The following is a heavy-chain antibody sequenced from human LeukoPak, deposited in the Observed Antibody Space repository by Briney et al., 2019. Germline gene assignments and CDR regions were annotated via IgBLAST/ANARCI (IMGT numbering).Heavy chain of an antibody. V-gene: IGHV1-24*01. CDR2: IDPDDGET. CDR3: AAVSGSYALLDC. D-gene: IGHD1-26*01. J-gene: IGHJ4*02. CDR1: GYTLTELS. Sequence: ASVKVSCKVSGYTLTELSIHWVRQAPGKGLEWMGGIDPDDGETIYSPKFQGRVTMTEDTSTETAHLVLSGLRSEDTAVYFCAAVSGSYALLDCWGQGTPVTVSS.